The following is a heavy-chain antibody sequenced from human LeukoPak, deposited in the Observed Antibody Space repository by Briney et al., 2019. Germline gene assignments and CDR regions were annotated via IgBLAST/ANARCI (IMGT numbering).Heavy chain of an antibody. CDR1: GFTFSSYG. D-gene: IGHD3-10*01. CDR3: AKNELLWFGEFDAFDI. Sequence: GGSLRLSCTASGFTFSSYGMHWVRQAPGKGLDWVAVISYDGSNKYYVDSVKGRFTISRDNSKNMLYLQTNSLRAEDTAVYYCAKNELLWFGEFDAFDIWGQGTMVTVSS. V-gene: IGHV3-30*18. J-gene: IGHJ3*02. CDR2: ISYDGSNK.